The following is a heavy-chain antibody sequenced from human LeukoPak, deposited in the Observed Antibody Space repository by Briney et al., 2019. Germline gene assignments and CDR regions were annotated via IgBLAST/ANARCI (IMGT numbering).Heavy chain of an antibody. J-gene: IGHJ4*02. CDR3: ARGALSSIAVRQSFDY. CDR1: GGSISSYY. D-gene: IGHD6-6*01. V-gene: IGHV4-59*01. CDR2: TYYRGST. Sequence: PSETLSLTCTVSGGSISSYYWSWIRQPPGKGLEWIGNTYYRGSTNYNPSLKSRVTLSVDTSKNHFSLRLSSVTAADTGVYFCARGALSSIAVRQSFDYWGQGTLVTVSS.